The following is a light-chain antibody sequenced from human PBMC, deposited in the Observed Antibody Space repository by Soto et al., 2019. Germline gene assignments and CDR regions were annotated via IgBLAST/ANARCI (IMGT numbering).Light chain of an antibody. CDR3: QNYNSAPPAGA. CDR2: AAS. J-gene: IGKJ4*01. CDR1: QGINNR. Sequence: DVQMTQSPSSLSASVGDRVTITCRASQGINNRLAWYQQKPGKVPNLLIYAASTLRSGVPSRFSGSGSGTDFSLTISILQPDDVATYYCQNYNSAPPAGAFGGGTKVEIK. V-gene: IGKV1-27*01.